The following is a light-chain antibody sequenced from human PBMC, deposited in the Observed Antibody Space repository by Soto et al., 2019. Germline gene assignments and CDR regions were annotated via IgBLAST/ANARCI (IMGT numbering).Light chain of an antibody. CDR1: SGHSSYA. J-gene: IGLJ2*01. CDR2: LNSDGSH. Sequence: QPVLTQSPSASASLGASVKLTCTLSSGHSSYAIAWHQQQPEKGPRYLMKLNSDGSHSKGDGIPDRFSGSSSGAERYLTISSLQSEDEADYYCQTSGTCTDVVFGGGTKLTVL. CDR3: QTSGTCTDVV. V-gene: IGLV4-69*01.